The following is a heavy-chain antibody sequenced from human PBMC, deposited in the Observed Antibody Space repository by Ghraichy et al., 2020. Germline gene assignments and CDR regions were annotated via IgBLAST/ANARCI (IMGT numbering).Heavy chain of an antibody. CDR1: GYTFTTYA. V-gene: IGHV1-3*01. Sequence: ASVKVSCKASGYTFTTYAMHWVRQAPGQRLEWMGWINAGNGNTKYSQNFQGRVTITRDTSASTAYMELSSLRSEDTAVYYCARDVGTGSFYYFDYWGQGSLVTVSS. D-gene: IGHD1-26*01. CDR2: INAGNGNT. J-gene: IGHJ4*02. CDR3: ARDVGTGSFYYFDY.